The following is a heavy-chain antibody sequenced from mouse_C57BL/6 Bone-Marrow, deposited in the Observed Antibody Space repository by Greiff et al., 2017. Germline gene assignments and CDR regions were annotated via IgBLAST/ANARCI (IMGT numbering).Heavy chain of an antibody. V-gene: IGHV1-82*01. Sequence: VQLQESGPELVKPGASVKISCKASGYAFSSSWMNWVKQRPGKGLEWIGRIYPGDGDTNYNGKFKGKATLTADKSSSTAYMQLSILTSEDSAVYFCARLDYFWYFDVWGTGTTVTVSS. J-gene: IGHJ1*03. CDR2: IYPGDGDT. CDR1: GYAFSSSW. CDR3: ARLDYFWYFDV. D-gene: IGHD2-13*01.